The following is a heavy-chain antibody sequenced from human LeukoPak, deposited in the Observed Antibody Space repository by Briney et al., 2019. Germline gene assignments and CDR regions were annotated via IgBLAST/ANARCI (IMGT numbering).Heavy chain of an antibody. Sequence: GGSLRLSCAASGFTFSDYYMSWIRQPPGKGLEWVSYISSSGSTIYYADSVKGRFTISRDNAKNSLYLQMNSLRAEDTAVYYCARMTMVRGYLHSEDYWGQGTLVTVSS. CDR1: GFTFSDYY. V-gene: IGHV3-11*01. D-gene: IGHD3-10*01. J-gene: IGHJ4*02. CDR2: ISSSGSTI. CDR3: ARMTMVRGYLHSEDY.